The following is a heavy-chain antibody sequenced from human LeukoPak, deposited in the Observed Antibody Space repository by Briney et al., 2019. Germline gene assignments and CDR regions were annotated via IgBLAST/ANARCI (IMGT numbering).Heavy chain of an antibody. Sequence: SVKVSCKASGGTFSIYAISWVRQAPGQGLEWMGRIIPILGIANYAQKFQGRVTITADKSTSAAYMELSSLRSEDTAVYYCARDTDTAMVSNWGQGTLVTVSS. V-gene: IGHV1-69*04. CDR2: IIPILGIA. D-gene: IGHD5-18*01. CDR3: ARDTDTAMVSN. J-gene: IGHJ4*02. CDR1: GGTFSIYA.